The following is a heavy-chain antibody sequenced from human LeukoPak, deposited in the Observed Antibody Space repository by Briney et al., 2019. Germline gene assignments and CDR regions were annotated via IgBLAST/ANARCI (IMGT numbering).Heavy chain of an antibody. D-gene: IGHD3-22*01. Sequence: GGSLRLSCAASGFTFSTYAMTWVRQAPGKGLEWVSVISGSGGSTYYADSVKGRFTISRDNSKNTLYLQMNSLRAEDTAVYYCARLSGYYQHTLDYWGQGTLVTVSS. CDR2: ISGSGGST. J-gene: IGHJ4*02. CDR1: GFTFSTYA. CDR3: ARLSGYYQHTLDY. V-gene: IGHV3-23*01.